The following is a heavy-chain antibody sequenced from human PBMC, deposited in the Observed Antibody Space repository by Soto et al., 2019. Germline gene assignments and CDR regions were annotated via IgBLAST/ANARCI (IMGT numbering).Heavy chain of an antibody. CDR1: GFTFNTQA. Sequence: QVHLVASGGGVVQPGRSLRLSCAASGFTFNTQAMHWVRQAPGKGLEWVAVISYDGSKIYYADSVKGRFTISRDNSKNTLYLQMNSLRAEDTAVYYCARDLRKFYYFDSWGQGTLVTVSS. J-gene: IGHJ4*02. D-gene: IGHD4-17*01. CDR2: ISYDGSKI. V-gene: IGHV3-30-3*01. CDR3: ARDLRKFYYFDS.